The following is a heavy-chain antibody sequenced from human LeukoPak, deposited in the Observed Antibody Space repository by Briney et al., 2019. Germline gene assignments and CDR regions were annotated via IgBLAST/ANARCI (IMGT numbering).Heavy chain of an antibody. V-gene: IGHV1-18*01. CDR1: GYTFTSYG. CDR2: ICAYNGKT. J-gene: IGHJ2*01. D-gene: IGHD2-2*01. Sequence: ASAKVSCKASGYTFTSYGISWVRQAPGQGLEWMGWICAYNGKTNYAQKLQGRVTMTTDTSTSTAYMELRSLRSDDTAVYYCARAPGGIVVVPAAQGYFDLWGRGTLVTVSS. CDR3: ARAPGGIVVVPAAQGYFDL.